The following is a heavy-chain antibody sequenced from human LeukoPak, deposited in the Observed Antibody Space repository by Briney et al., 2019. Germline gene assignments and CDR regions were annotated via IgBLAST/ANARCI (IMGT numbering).Heavy chain of an antibody. V-gene: IGHV1-18*01. CDR2: IITDNGRA. CDR1: GYTFTSYG. CDR3: ARVVRGARSGMDV. Sequence: VASVKVSCKSSGYTFTSYGLSWVRQAPGQGLEWMGWIITDNGRANYAQKLQGRVSMTTDTSTGTAYMELRSLESDDTAVYYCARVVRGARSGMDVWGQGTAVTVSS. J-gene: IGHJ6*02. D-gene: IGHD3-10*01.